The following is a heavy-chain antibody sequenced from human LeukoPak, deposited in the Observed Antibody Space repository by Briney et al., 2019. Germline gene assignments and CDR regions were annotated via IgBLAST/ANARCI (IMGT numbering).Heavy chain of an antibody. J-gene: IGHJ4*02. CDR3: AREYSYGTSEQFDY. CDR1: GFTFDKYG. V-gene: IGHV3-20*04. CDR2: INWNAGSV. D-gene: IGHD5-18*01. Sequence: GGSLRLSCAASGFTFDKYGMSWVRQTPEKGLEWVSGINWNAGSVAYADSVKGRFTISRDNGKNSLYLQMNSLRAEDTALYYCAREYSYGTSEQFDYWGQGTLVTVSS.